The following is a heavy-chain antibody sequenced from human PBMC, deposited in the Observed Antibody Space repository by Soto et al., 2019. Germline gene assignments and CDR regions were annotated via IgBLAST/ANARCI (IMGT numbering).Heavy chain of an antibody. V-gene: IGHV1-3*01. Sequence: ASVKVSCKASGYTFTSYAMHWVRQAPGQRLEWMGWINAGNGNTKYSQKFQGRVTITRDTSASTVYMELSSLRSEDTAVYYCARGLNGYLHYFNYWGQGALVTVSS. CDR3: ARGLNGYLHYFNY. CDR2: INAGNGNT. D-gene: IGHD5-18*01. CDR1: GYTFTSYA. J-gene: IGHJ4*02.